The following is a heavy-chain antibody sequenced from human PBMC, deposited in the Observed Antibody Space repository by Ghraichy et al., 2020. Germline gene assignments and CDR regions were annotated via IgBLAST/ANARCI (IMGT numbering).Heavy chain of an antibody. CDR1: GFTFSNYA. V-gene: IGHV3-23*01. J-gene: IGHJ4*02. Sequence: GGSLRLSCAASGFTFSNYAMSWVRQAPGKGLEWVSAISGSGVTTYYADSVKGRFTISRDNSKNTLYLQMNSLRAEDTAVYYCAKGITGTFDYWGQGTLVTVSS. CDR2: ISGSGVTT. CDR3: AKGITGTFDY. D-gene: IGHD1-20*01.